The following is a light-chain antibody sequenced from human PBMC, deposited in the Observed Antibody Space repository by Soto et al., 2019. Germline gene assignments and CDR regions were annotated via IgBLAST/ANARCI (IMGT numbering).Light chain of an antibody. CDR2: GAS. Sequence: EIVLTQSPGTLSLSPGERATLSCRASQSVSSSYLAWYQQKPGQAPRLLIYGASSRATGIPDRFSGSGSGTDFTLTISRLEPEDFAVYHCQLYGRSLWTFGQGTKVDI. V-gene: IGKV3-20*01. J-gene: IGKJ1*01. CDR1: QSVSSSY. CDR3: QLYGRSLWT.